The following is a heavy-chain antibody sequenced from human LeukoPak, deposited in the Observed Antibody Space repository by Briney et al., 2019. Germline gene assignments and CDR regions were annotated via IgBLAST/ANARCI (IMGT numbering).Heavy chain of an antibody. J-gene: IGHJ4*02. D-gene: IGHD5-18*01. CDR3: ATYRQILLPFES. CDR1: GFTFSTFA. V-gene: IGHV3-23*01. Sequence: GGSLRLSCAASGFTFSTFAMIWVRQPPGKGLEWVSSIFPSGGEIHYADSVRGRFTISRDNSKSTLSLQMNSLRAEDTAIDYCATYRQILLPFESWGQGTLVTVSS. CDR2: IFPSGGEI.